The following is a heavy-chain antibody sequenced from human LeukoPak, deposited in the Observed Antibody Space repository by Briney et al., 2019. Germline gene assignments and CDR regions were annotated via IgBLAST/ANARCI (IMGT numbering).Heavy chain of an antibody. D-gene: IGHD3-22*01. Sequence: GGSLRLSCAASGFTFSSYSMTWVRQAPGKGLEWVSYISSSSSTIYYADSVKGRFTISRDNAKNSLYLQMNSLRDEDTAVYYCVRDIGPRYYDSSGYVTDWGQGTLVTVSS. J-gene: IGHJ4*02. CDR2: ISSSSSTI. V-gene: IGHV3-48*02. CDR1: GFTFSSYS. CDR3: VRDIGPRYYDSSGYVTD.